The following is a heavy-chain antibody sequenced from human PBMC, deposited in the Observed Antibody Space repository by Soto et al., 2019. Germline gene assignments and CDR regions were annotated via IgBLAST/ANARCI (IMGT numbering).Heavy chain of an antibody. CDR2: IYYSGST. D-gene: IGHD2-2*01. V-gene: IGHV4-30-4*01. CDR1: GDSIRSGNHY. Sequence: KASETLSLTCTVSGDSIRSGNHYWSWIRQPPGKGLEWIGYIYYSGSTYYSPSLKSRVTISVDTSKNQFSLKLSSMTAADTAVYSCARYAQDYYSGMDVWGQGTKVTVSS. CDR3: ARYAQDYYSGMDV. J-gene: IGHJ6*02.